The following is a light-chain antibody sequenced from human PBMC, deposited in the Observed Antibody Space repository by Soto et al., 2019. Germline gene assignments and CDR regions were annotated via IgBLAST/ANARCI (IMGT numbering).Light chain of an antibody. J-gene: IGLJ1*01. Sequence: QSVLTQPASVSGSPGQSITISCTGTSSDVGAYNFVSWYQHHPDKAPKVVIYDVANRPSGVSYRFSASKSGNTASLTISGLQAEDEADYYCMSFTSINTYVFGTGTKLTVL. CDR3: MSFTSINTYV. CDR2: DVA. V-gene: IGLV2-14*03. CDR1: SSDVGAYNF.